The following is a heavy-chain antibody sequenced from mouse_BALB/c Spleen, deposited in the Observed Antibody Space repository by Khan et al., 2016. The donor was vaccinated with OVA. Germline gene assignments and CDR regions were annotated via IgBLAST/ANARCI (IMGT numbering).Heavy chain of an antibody. CDR1: GYTFTSYW. V-gene: IGHV1S41*01. CDR3: ARENYYGSSHYAMDY. CDR2: ISPGSGTP. D-gene: IGHD1-1*01. J-gene: IGHJ4*01. Sequence: DLVKPGASVKLSCKASGYTFTSYWINWIKQRPGQGLEWIGRISPGSGTPYYNEMFKGKATLTVDTSSSIAYIQLSSLSSEDSAVYVCARENYYGSSHYAMDYWGQGTSVTASS.